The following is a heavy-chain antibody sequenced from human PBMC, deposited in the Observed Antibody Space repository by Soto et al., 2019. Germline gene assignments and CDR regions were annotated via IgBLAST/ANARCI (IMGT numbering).Heavy chain of an antibody. CDR3: ARDRYYDLWGGYHYYYYYMDV. V-gene: IGHV3-7*01. Sequence: EVQLVESGGGLVQPGGSLRLSCAASGFTFSTYWMSWVRQAPGKGLEWVANIKQDGSDEYSVDSVKGRFTISRDNAKNSMYLQMNSLRAEDTAVYYCARDRYYDLWGGYHYYYYYMDVWGKGTTVTVSS. CDR1: GFTFSTYW. CDR2: IKQDGSDE. D-gene: IGHD3-3*01. J-gene: IGHJ6*03.